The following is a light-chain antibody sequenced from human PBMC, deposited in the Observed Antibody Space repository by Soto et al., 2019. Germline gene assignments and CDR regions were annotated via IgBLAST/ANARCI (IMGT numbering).Light chain of an antibody. Sequence: EIVLTQSPGTLSLSPGERATLNCRASQSVRSSYLAWYQQQPGQAPRLLIHGASRRATGIPDRFSGSGSGTDFTLTISRLEPEDFAVYYCQQYGSSLGVTFGGGTKVDIK. CDR1: QSVRSSY. CDR3: QQYGSSLGVT. J-gene: IGKJ4*01. V-gene: IGKV3-20*01. CDR2: GAS.